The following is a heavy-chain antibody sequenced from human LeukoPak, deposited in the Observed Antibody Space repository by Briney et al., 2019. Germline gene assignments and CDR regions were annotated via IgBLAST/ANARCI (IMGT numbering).Heavy chain of an antibody. CDR3: ARDPLVGVVPAALDY. D-gene: IGHD2-2*01. V-gene: IGHV3-11*04. CDR2: ISSSGSTI. J-gene: IGHJ4*02. Sequence: GGSLRLSCAASGYTFSDYYMSWIRQAPGKGLEWVSYISSSGSTIYYADSVKGRFTISRDNAKNSLYLQMNSLRAEDTAVYYCARDPLVGVVPAALDYWGQGTLVTVSS. CDR1: GYTFSDYY.